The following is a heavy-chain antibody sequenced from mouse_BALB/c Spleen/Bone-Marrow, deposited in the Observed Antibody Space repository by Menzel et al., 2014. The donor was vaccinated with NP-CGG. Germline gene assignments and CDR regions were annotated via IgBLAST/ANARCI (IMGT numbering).Heavy chain of an antibody. V-gene: IGHV1-69*02. CDR2: IYPSDSYT. Sequence: QVQLQQPGTDLVRPGASVKLSCKASGYTFTSYWINWVKQRPGQGLEWIGNIYPSDSYTNYNQKFKDKATLTVDKSSSTAYMHLSSPTSEDSAVYYCTRDDGFAYWGQGTLVTVSA. CDR1: GYTFTSYW. CDR3: TRDDGFAY. J-gene: IGHJ3*01. D-gene: IGHD2-3*01.